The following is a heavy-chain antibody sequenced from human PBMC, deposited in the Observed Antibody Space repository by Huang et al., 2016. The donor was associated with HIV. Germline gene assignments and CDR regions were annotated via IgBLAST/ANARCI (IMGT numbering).Heavy chain of an antibody. CDR2: IGRDRSYI. D-gene: IGHD6-19*01. V-gene: IGHV3-21*02. CDR3: AYQQWLVGGLNH. CDR1: GFAFSSYG. Sequence: EVELVESGGGLVKPGGSLRLSCAASGFAFSSYGMEWVRQAPGKGLEWVAVIGRDRSYIYYADSVKGRVTISRDNAKSSIYLQLDSLRAEDTAVYYCAYQQWLVGGLNHWGQGTLVVVSS. J-gene: IGHJ5*02.